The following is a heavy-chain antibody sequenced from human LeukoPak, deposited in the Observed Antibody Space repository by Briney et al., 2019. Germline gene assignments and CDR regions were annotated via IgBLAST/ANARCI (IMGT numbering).Heavy chain of an antibody. Sequence: ASVKVSCKASGYTFTSYGISWVRQAPGQGLEWMGWISAYNGNTNYAQKLQGRVTMTTDTSTSTAYMELRGLRSDDTAVYYCARDRTPYCSSTSCYLLVSDLWGRGTLVTVSS. CDR2: ISAYNGNT. CDR1: GYTFTSYG. D-gene: IGHD2-2*01. V-gene: IGHV1-18*01. CDR3: ARDRTPYCSSTSCYLLVSDL. J-gene: IGHJ2*01.